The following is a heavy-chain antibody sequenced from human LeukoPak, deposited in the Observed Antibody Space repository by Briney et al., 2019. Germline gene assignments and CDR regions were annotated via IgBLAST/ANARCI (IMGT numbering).Heavy chain of an antibody. D-gene: IGHD6-19*01. CDR2: ISYDGSNK. J-gene: IGHJ4*02. Sequence: GGSLRLSCAASGFTFSSYGMHWVRQAPGKGLEWVAVISYDGSNKYYADSVKGRFTISRDNAKNSLYLQMNSLRAEDTAVYYCARDPGYSSGWYLHYWGQGTLVTVSS. CDR3: ARDPGYSSGWYLHY. V-gene: IGHV3-30*03. CDR1: GFTFSSYG.